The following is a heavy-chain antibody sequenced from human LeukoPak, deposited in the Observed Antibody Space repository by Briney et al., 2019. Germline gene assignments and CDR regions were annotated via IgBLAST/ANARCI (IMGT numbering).Heavy chain of an antibody. J-gene: IGHJ4*02. Sequence: GGSLRLSCAASGFTFSSYGMHWVRQAPGKGLEWVAVISYDGSNKYYADSVKGRFTISRDNSKNTLYLQMNSLRAEDTAVYYCAKENDGYNLGGYFDYWGQGTLVTVSS. CDR3: AKENDGYNLGGYFDY. V-gene: IGHV3-30*18. CDR1: GFTFSSYG. D-gene: IGHD5-24*01. CDR2: ISYDGSNK.